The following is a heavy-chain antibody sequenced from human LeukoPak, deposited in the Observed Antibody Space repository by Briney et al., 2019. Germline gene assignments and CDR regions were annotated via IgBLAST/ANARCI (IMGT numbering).Heavy chain of an antibody. Sequence: GESLKISCTSSPYSLTSHWIGWVRQKPGKGLEWVGLVYAGDSDTIYSPSFQGQVTMSADKSTSTVYLQWSGLKASDTATYFCARQNRGGSHTTGYYFDYWGLGTLVTVSS. D-gene: IGHD1-26*01. V-gene: IGHV5-51*01. CDR3: ARQNRGGSHTTGYYFDY. CDR1: PYSLTSHW. J-gene: IGHJ4*02. CDR2: VYAGDSDT.